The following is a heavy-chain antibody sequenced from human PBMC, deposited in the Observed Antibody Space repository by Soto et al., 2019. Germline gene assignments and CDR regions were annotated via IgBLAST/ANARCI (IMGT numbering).Heavy chain of an antibody. V-gene: IGHV1-46*03. J-gene: IGHJ1*01. Sequence: GASVKVSCKASGYTFTRYYMHWVRQAPGQGLEWMGMINPSGGSTTYAQNFQGRVTMTRDTSTSTIYMDLSSLRSEDTAVYYCTRTLTPNLAEYFQHWGQGTLVTVSS. CDR2: INPSGGST. CDR1: GYTFTRYY. D-gene: IGHD3-16*01. CDR3: TRTLTPNLAEYFQH.